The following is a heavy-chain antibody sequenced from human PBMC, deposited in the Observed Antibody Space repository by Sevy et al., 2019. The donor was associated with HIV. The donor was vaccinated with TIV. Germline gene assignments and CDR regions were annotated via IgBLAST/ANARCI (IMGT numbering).Heavy chain of an antibody. V-gene: IGHV3-7*01. D-gene: IGHD1-26*01. CDR2: IKEDGSAK. CDR1: RFTFKTYW. Sequence: GGSLRLSCAASRFTFKTYWMSWVRQAPGKGLEWVGNIKEDGSAKYYADSVRGRFTISRDNAKNSLYLQMSSLRVEGTAVYYCARDSPGYGGYSYWGQRTLVTVSS. J-gene: IGHJ4*01. CDR3: ARDSPGYGGYSY.